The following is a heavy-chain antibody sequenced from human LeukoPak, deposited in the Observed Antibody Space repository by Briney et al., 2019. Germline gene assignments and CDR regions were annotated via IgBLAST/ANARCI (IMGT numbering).Heavy chain of an antibody. J-gene: IGHJ4*02. CDR3: ARVWFGDKSHFDS. Sequence: GGSLRLSCAASGFTVSSSHMSWVRQAPGKGLEWVSAIYSDGSTNYAASVSGRFTISRVNSKDTVSLQMNGLRAEDTAVYYCARVWFGDKSHFDSWGQGTLVTVSS. CDR2: IYSDGST. D-gene: IGHD3-10*01. V-gene: IGHV3-53*01. CDR1: GFTVSSSH.